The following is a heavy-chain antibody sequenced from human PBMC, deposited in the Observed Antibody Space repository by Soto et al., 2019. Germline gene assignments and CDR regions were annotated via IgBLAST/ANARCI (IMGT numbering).Heavy chain of an antibody. CDR3: ARGQELLWFGEPNWFDP. Sequence: SETLSLTCTVSGGSISSGGYYWSWIRQHPGKGLEWIGYIYYSGSTYYNPSLKSRVTISVDTSKNQFSLKLSSVTAADTAVYYCARGQELLWFGEPNWFDPWGQGTLVTVSS. CDR2: IYYSGST. J-gene: IGHJ5*02. CDR1: GGSISSGGYY. D-gene: IGHD3-10*01. V-gene: IGHV4-31*03.